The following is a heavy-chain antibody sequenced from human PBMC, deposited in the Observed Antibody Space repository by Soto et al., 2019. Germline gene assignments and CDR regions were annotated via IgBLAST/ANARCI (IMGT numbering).Heavy chain of an antibody. CDR3: ARENKYYYDNSRSYYFDY. CDR2: ISWDSGTI. J-gene: IGHJ4*01. CDR1: GFTFGDHA. V-gene: IGHV3-9*01. D-gene: IGHD3-22*01. Sequence: EVQLVESGGDLVQPGGSLRLSCAASGFTFGDHAMHWVRQVPGRGLEWVSGISWDSGTIDYGASVQGRFTISRDNAKNSLYLQVNTLRAEDTAVYYCARENKYYYDNSRSYYFDYWGHGTLVTVSS.